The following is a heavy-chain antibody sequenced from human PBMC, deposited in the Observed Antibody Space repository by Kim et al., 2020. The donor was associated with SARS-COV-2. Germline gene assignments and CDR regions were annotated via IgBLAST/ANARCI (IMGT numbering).Heavy chain of an antibody. CDR2: T. CDR3: AGALHLGMDV. V-gene: IGHV4-39*07. Sequence: TYSTPCLKSRVTIAVDTSTNQFSLKLSSVTAADTAVYYCAGALHLGMDVWGQGTTVTVSS. J-gene: IGHJ6*02. D-gene: IGHD3-10*01.